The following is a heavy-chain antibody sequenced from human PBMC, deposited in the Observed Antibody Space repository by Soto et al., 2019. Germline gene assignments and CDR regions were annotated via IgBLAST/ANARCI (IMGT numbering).Heavy chain of an antibody. V-gene: IGHV3-13*01. Sequence: PVGSLRLSCAASGFTFSSYDMHWVRQATGKGLEWVSAIGTAGDTYYSGSVKGRFTVSRENVKNSLYLQMNSLRAGDTAVYYCARGGDCSKTSCYWDRLYYGLDVCGQGTTVTVSS. CDR2: IGTAGDT. CDR1: GFTFSSYD. CDR3: ARGGDCSKTSCYWDRLYYGLDV. D-gene: IGHD2-2*01. J-gene: IGHJ6*02.